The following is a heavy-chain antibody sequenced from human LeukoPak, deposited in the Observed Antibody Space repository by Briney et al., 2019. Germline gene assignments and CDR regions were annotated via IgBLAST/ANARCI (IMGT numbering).Heavy chain of an antibody. CDR2: IWYDGSNK. J-gene: IGHJ4*02. V-gene: IGHV3-33*08. D-gene: IGHD2-2*01. CDR1: GFTFSSYA. CDR3: ARVLKGYCSSTSCYALGY. Sequence: GGSLRLSCAASGFTFSSYAMHWVRQAPGKGLEWVAVIWYDGSNKYYADSVKGRFTISRDNSKNTLYLQMNSLRAEDTAVYYCARVLKGYCSSTSCYALGYWGQGTLVTVSS.